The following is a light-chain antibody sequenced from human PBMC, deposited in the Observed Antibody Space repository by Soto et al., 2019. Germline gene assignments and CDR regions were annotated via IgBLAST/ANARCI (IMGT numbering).Light chain of an antibody. CDR1: SSDVGSYNR. Sequence: QSALTQPPSVSGSPGHAVAISCTGTSSDVGSYNRVAWYQQSPGTAPKLMFYEVSNRPSGVPDRFSGSKSGNTASLTISGLQAEDEADYYCSSFTSSSTYVFGTGTKLTVL. CDR2: EVS. J-gene: IGLJ1*01. CDR3: SSFTSSSTYV. V-gene: IGLV2-18*02.